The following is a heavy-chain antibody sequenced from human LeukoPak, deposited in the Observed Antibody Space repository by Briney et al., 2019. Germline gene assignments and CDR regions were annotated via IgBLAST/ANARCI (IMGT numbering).Heavy chain of an antibody. J-gene: IGHJ4*02. CDR2: ITSPVGRM. CDR1: GFTFSTYS. D-gene: IGHD6-19*01. CDR3: ATDGRSSGWYGFDY. Sequence: PGGSLRLSCGASGFTFSTYSMNWVRQAPGKGLEWVSSITSPVGRMYYADSLKGRITISRDNARSTLYLQMNSLRAEDTAVYYCATDGRSSGWYGFDYWGQGILVTVSS. V-gene: IGHV3-21*01.